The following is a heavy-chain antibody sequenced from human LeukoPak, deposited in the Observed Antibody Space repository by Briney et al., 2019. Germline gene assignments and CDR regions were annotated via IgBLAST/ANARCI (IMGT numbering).Heavy chain of an antibody. CDR3: ARLYYDSSDYYYYFDY. D-gene: IGHD3-22*01. J-gene: IGHJ4*02. Sequence: SETLSLTCTVSGGSISSYYWSWIRQPPGKGLEWIGYIYTSGSTNYNPSLKRRVTISVDTSKNQFTLKLSSVTAADTAVYYCARLYYDSSDYYYYFDYWGQGTLVTVSS. CDR1: GGSISSYY. CDR2: IYTSGST. V-gene: IGHV4-4*09.